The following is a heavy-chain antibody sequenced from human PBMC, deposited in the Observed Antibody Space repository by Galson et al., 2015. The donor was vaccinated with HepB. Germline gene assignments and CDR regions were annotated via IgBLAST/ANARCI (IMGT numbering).Heavy chain of an antibody. J-gene: IGHJ5*02. CDR1: GGTFSSYA. Sequence: SVKVSCKASGGTFSSYAISWVRQAPGQGLEWMGGIIPILGIANYAQKFQGRVTITADKSTSTAYMELSSLRSEDTAVYYCARDRKGSNWFDPWGQGTLVTVSS. D-gene: IGHD1-14*01. V-gene: IGHV1-69*10. CDR3: ARDRKGSNWFDP. CDR2: IIPILGIA.